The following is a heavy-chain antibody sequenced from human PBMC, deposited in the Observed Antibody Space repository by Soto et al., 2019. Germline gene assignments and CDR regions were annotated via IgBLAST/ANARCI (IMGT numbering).Heavy chain of an antibody. J-gene: IGHJ4*02. D-gene: IGHD6-13*01. CDR3: ARDLGGYSSSWYVTNLFDY. CDR2: INPSGGST. Sequence: ASVKVSCKASGYTFTSYYMHWVRQAPGQGLEWMGIINPSGGSTSYAQKFQGRVTMTRDTSTSTVYMELSSLRSEDTAVYYCARDLGGYSSSWYVTNLFDYWGQGTLVTVSS. CDR1: GYTFTSYY. V-gene: IGHV1-46*03.